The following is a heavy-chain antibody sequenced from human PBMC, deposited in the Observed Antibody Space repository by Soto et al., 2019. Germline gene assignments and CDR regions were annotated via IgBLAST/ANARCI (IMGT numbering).Heavy chain of an antibody. J-gene: IGHJ6*02. CDR2: VHYSWGS. D-gene: IGHD3-10*01. V-gene: IGHV4-59*08. CDR1: GGSISSYH. CDR3: ARQGFGALHGVVEV. Sequence: QVQLQESGPGLVKPSETLSLSCTVSGGSISSYHWSWIRQTPGKGLEWIGYVHYSWGSNYNPSLKSRFARSLNTSKSQSSLKLTSATAPDTAVYYCARQGFGALHGVVEVWGQGTTVTVSS.